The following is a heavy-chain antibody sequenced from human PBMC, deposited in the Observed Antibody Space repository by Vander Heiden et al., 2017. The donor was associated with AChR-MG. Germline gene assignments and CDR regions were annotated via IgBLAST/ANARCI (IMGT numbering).Heavy chain of an antibody. Sequence: EVQLVESGGGLVKPGRSLRLSCTASGFTFGDYAMRWFRQAPGKGLEWVGFIRSKAYGGTTEYAASVKGRFTISRDDSKSIAYLQMNSLKTEDTAVYYCTREGDDFWSGYYTFYYGMDVWGQGTTVTVSS. V-gene: IGHV3-49*05. CDR1: GFTFGDYA. CDR2: IRSKAYGGTT. D-gene: IGHD3-3*01. CDR3: TREGDDFWSGYYTFYYGMDV. J-gene: IGHJ6*02.